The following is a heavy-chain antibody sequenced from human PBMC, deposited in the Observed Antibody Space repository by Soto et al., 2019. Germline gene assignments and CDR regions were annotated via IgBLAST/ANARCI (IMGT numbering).Heavy chain of an antibody. V-gene: IGHV1-18*01. CDR2: ISAYNGNT. Sequence: ASVKVSCKASGYTFTSYGISWVRQAPGQGLEWMGWISAYNGNTNYAQKLQGRVTMTTDTSTSTAYMELRSLRSDDTAVYYCARSLVLTGYYLTNWFDPWGKGTLVTVSS. CDR3: ARSLVLTGYYLTNWFDP. CDR1: GYTFTSYG. D-gene: IGHD3-9*01. J-gene: IGHJ5*02.